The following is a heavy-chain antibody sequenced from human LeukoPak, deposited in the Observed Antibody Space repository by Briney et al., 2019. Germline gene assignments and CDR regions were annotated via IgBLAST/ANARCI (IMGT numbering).Heavy chain of an antibody. V-gene: IGHV1-18*01. J-gene: IGHJ4*02. CDR1: GYTFTSYG. Sequence: ASVKVSCKASGYTFTSYGISWVRQAPGQGLEWMGWISAYNGDTNYAQKLQGRVTMTTDTSTSTAYMELRSLRSDDTAVYYCARDGSGSYYGLGYFDYWGQGTLVTVSS. CDR3: ARDGSGSYYGLGYFDY. CDR2: ISAYNGDT. D-gene: IGHD1-26*01.